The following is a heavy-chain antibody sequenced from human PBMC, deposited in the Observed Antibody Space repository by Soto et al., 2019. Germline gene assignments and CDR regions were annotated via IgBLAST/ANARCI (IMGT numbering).Heavy chain of an antibody. CDR3: AAGEASSRNLAPYYLDF. J-gene: IGHJ4*02. Sequence: SETLSLTCTVSGGSMRNYFWTWIRQTPGKGLEWIGYIHYSGTTSFFPSYNPSLRSRVTISEDTSKNQFSLKLLSVTTADTAVYFCAAGEASSRNLAPYYLDFWGQGTLVTVSS. V-gene: IGHV4-59*01. CDR1: GGSMRNYF. D-gene: IGHD6-13*01. CDR2: IHYSGTT.